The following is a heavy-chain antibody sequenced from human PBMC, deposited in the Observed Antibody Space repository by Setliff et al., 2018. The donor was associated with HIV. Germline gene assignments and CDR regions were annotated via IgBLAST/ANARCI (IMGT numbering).Heavy chain of an antibody. CDR2: NIAFNGKT. J-gene: IGHJ4*02. Sequence: ASVKVSCKTSGYTFNSYGISWVRQAPGQGLEWVGRNIAFNGKTNSAPKFQGRVIMTTDTSTSTAHMEVRSLRSDDTAIYYCAKAPGWLFLSHYWGQGTLVTVSS. CDR1: GYTFNSYG. CDR3: AKAPGWLFLSHY. D-gene: IGHD3-22*01. V-gene: IGHV1-18*01.